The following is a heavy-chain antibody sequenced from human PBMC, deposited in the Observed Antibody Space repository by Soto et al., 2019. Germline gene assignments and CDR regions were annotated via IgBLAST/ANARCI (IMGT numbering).Heavy chain of an antibody. CDR3: ARGIVATISYGMDV. D-gene: IGHD5-12*01. V-gene: IGHV1-3*01. Sequence: QVQLVQSGAEVKKPGASVKVSCKASGYTFTSYAMHWVRQAPGQRLEWMGWINAGNGNTKYSQKFQGRVTITRDTSASTAYMELSSLRSEDTAVYYCARGIVATISYGMDVWGQGPTVTVSS. J-gene: IGHJ6*02. CDR1: GYTFTSYA. CDR2: INAGNGNT.